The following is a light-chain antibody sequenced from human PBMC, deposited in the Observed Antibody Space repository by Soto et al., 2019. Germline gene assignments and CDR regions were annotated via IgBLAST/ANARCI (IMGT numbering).Light chain of an antibody. CDR3: QHYNNWPPEYT. CDR1: QSVGSD. Sequence: EIVMTQSPATLSVSPGGRVTLSCRASQSVGSDLAWYQQKPGQAPRLLLFAASARATGIPDRFSGSGSGTEFTLTISSLPSEDFALYYCQHYNNWPPEYTFGQGTKLEIK. J-gene: IGKJ2*01. CDR2: AAS. V-gene: IGKV3-15*01.